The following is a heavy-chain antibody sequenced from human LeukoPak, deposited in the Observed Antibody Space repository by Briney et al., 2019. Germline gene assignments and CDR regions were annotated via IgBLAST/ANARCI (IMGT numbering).Heavy chain of an antibody. CDR3: TICAGGSCYSTH. CDR2: IKSETDSGTT. Sequence: PGGSLRLSCAASGFSFSDAWMSWIRQAPGKGLKWVGLIKSETDSGTTGYAGPVKDRFRISRDDSASTVCLQMNSLKTEDTGVYYCTICAGGSCYSTHWGQGAPVIVSS. V-gene: IGHV3-15*07. CDR1: GFSFSDAW. D-gene: IGHD2-15*01. J-gene: IGHJ4*02.